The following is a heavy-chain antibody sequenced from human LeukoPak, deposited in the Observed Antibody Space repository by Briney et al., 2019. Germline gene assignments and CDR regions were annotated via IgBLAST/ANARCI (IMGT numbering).Heavy chain of an antibody. Sequence: SETLSLTCTISGGAISSYYWSWIRQPPGKGLEWIGYIYYSGTTNYNPSLKSRVTISVDASKKQFSLKLSSVAAADTAVYYCARVAPVHYDILTGYYDYWGQGTLVNVSS. J-gene: IGHJ4*02. CDR2: IYYSGTT. CDR3: ARVAPVHYDILTGYYDY. V-gene: IGHV4-59*01. D-gene: IGHD3-9*01. CDR1: GGAISSYY.